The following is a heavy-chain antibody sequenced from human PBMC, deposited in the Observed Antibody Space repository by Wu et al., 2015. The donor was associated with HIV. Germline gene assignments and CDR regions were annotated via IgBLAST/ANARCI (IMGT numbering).Heavy chain of an antibody. D-gene: IGHD3-22*01. CDR2: IIPIFGTA. V-gene: IGHV1-69*05. CDR3: ASYDSSGYYSWYFDL. J-gene: IGHJ2*01. Sequence: QVQLVQSGIEVKKPGSSVKVSCKASGGTFSSYAISWVRQAPGQGLEWMGGIIPIFGTANYAQKFQGRVTITTDESTSTAYMELSSLRSEDTAVYYCASYDSSGYYSWYFDLWGRGTLVTVSS. CDR1: GGTFSSYA.